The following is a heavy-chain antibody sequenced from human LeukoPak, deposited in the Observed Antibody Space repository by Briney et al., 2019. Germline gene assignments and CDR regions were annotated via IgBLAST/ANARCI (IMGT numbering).Heavy chain of an antibody. CDR3: AKDRYSYAFEYSDS. CDR1: GFTFSSYG. Sequence: GGSLRLSCAASGFTFSSYGMHWVRQAPGKGLDWVAVISNDGSKKYYADSVKGRFTISRDNSKNTLSLQVSSLRTEDAAVYYCAKDRYSYAFEYSDSWGQGTLVTVSS. CDR2: ISNDGSKK. V-gene: IGHV3-30*18. J-gene: IGHJ4*02. D-gene: IGHD5-18*01.